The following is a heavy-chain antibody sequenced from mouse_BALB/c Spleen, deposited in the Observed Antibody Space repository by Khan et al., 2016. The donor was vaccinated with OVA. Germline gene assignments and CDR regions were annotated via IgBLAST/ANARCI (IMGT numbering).Heavy chain of an antibody. J-gene: IGHJ1*01. V-gene: IGHV9-3-1*01. CDR3: ARSASYWFFDV. CDR1: GYTFTNYG. Sequence: QVQLKQSGPELKKPGETVKISCKASGYTFTNYGMNWVKQAPGKGLKWMGWINTYTGEPTYADDFKGRFAFSLETSANTVYLQINNLKNEDTATYFCARSASYWFFDVWGAGTTVTVSS. D-gene: IGHD6-1*01. CDR2: INTYTGEP.